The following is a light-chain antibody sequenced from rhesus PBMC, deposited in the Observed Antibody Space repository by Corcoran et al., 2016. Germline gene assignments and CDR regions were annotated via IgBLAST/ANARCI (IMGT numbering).Light chain of an antibody. Sequence: EIVMTQSPATLSLSPGERVTLSCRASQSVGSTLAWYQQKPGQAPRLLIYYSSSKATGIPDRVSGRGSGIEFTLTISSLDPEDVGVYYCQKYNDWPLTFGGGTKVEIK. CDR3: QKYNDWPLT. CDR1: QSVGST. J-gene: IGKJ4*01. CDR2: YSS. V-gene: IGKV3-24*04.